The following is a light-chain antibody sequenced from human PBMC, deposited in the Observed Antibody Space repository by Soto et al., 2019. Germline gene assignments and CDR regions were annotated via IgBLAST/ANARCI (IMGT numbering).Light chain of an antibody. CDR1: QGIASS. V-gene: IGKV1-9*01. CDR3: QQFNSYPLT. J-gene: IGKJ4*01. CDR2: AAS. Sequence: DIHLTQSPSFLSASVGDRVTITCRASQGIASSLVWYQQKAGKAPKLLIYAASTLESGVPSRFSGSGPGTEFTLTISSLQPEDFAIYYCQQFNSYPLTFGGGTKVEIK.